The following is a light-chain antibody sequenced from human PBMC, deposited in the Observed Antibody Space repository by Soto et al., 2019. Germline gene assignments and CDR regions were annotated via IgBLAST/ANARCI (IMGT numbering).Light chain of an antibody. V-gene: IGKV3-15*01. J-gene: IGKJ5*01. CDR2: GAS. CDR3: QQYNNWPPVT. CDR1: QSVSSN. Sequence: EIVMTQSPATLSVSPGERATLSCRASQSVSSNLAWYQQKPGQAPKLLIYGASTRATGVPARFSGSGSGTELTLTISSLQSEDFAVYYCQQYNNWPPVTFGQGTRLEIK.